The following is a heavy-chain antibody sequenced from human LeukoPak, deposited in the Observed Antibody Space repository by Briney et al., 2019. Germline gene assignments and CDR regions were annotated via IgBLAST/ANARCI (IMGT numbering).Heavy chain of an antibody. CDR2: IRNDRIT. J-gene: IGHJ4*02. D-gene: IGHD5-12*01. V-gene: IGHV3-15*01. Sequence: GGPLRLSCVLSGITFSDAWMSWVRQAPGKGLEWVGRIRNDRITDYAAPVQGRFSISRDNSKNTFYLQMNSLRTEDTGMYFCTWMATIFTVDYWGQGTLVTVSS. CDR3: TWMATIFTVDY. CDR1: GITFSDAW.